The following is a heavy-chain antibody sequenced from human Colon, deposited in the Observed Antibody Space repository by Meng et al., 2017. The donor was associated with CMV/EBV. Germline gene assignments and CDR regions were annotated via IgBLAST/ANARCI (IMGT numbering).Heavy chain of an antibody. CDR2: ISWNSGTM. CDR1: GFIFHDYA. D-gene: IGHD6-25*01. J-gene: IGHJ4*02. CDR3: AKDIRSGPTRDFDY. V-gene: IGHV3-9*01. Sequence: SLKISCAASGFIFHDYAMHWVRLVPGKGLEWVSSISWNSGTMNYADSVKGRFTISRENAKNSLYLQMNSLRAEDTAFYYCAKDIRSGPTRDFDYWGQGTLVTVSS.